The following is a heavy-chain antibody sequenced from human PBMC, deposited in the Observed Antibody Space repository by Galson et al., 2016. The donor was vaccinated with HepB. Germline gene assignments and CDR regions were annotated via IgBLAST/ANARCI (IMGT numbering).Heavy chain of an antibody. D-gene: IGHD3-22*01. V-gene: IGHV1-18*01. J-gene: IGHJ3*02. CDR2: LNTYNGNT. Sequence: SVKVSCKASGYSFTSYGISWVRQAPGQGLEWMGWLNTYNGNTNYAQNFEGRVTMTTETSTSTAYMELRSLRSDDTAVYYCARDYYDSSGYSGHDAFDIWGQGTIVTVSS. CDR1: GYSFTSYG. CDR3: ARDYYDSSGYSGHDAFDI.